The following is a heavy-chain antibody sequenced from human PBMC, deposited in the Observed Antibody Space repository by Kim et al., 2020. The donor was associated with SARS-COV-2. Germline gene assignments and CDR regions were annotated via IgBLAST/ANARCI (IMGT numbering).Heavy chain of an antibody. J-gene: IGHJ4*02. CDR3: ARAGALATSLDY. CDR2: INGDGIT. D-gene: IGHD1-26*01. Sequence: GGSLRLSCVASGFTFSNYWMHWVRQAPGKGLMWVSRINGDGITHYADSLKGRFTVSRDNAKNTLYLQVNSLRDEDTAVYYCARAGALATSLDYWGRGTLVTVSS. V-gene: IGHV3-74*01. CDR1: GFTFSNYW.